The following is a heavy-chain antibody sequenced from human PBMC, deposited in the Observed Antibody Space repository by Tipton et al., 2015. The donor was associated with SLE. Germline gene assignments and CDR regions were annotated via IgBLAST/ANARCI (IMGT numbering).Heavy chain of an antibody. CDR2: INHSGTT. Sequence: LSLTCAVYGGSFSGYFWSWIRQLPDKGLEWIGEINHSGTTNCNPSLKSRVTISVDTSKNQFSLKLSSVTAADTAVYYCARGGSKHYDFWGRQMGPHAFDIWGQETKVTVSS. D-gene: IGHD3-3*01. J-gene: IGHJ3*02. V-gene: IGHV4-34*01. CDR3: ARGGSKHYDFWGRQMGPHAFDI. CDR1: GGSFSGYF.